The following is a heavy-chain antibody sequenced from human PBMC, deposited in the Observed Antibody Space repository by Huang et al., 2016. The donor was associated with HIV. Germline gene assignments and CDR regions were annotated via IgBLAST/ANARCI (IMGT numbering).Heavy chain of an antibody. CDR2: VSAHNGDI. D-gene: IGHD3-10*01. CDR3: VRESLYFGDFLFDH. CDR1: GFTVTNYG. J-gene: IGHJ4*02. V-gene: IGHV1-18*04. Sequence: QVQLVQSGAEVKWPRASLKVSCKTSGFTVTNYGFSWVRQAPGPGREWLGWVSAHNGDINYEVKVEGRVSMTTDKTAGTAYMEVRRLTSDDTATYYCVRESLYFGDFLFDHWGQGTPVTVSA.